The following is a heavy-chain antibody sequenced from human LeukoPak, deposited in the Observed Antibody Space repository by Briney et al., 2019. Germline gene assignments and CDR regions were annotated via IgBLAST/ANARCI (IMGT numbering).Heavy chain of an antibody. CDR1: GFTFTIYG. D-gene: IGHD3/OR15-3a*01. Sequence: PGGSLRLSCAASGFTFTIYGMHWVRQAPGKGLEWVAVIAEDGKTTYYADSVKGRFTISRDNSRNTLHLLMNNLRVEDTAIYHCAKIPQVGTVTVPNFDHWGHGTLVTVS. J-gene: IGHJ4*01. V-gene: IGHV3-30*18. CDR3: AKIPQVGTVTVPNFDH. CDR2: IAEDGKTT.